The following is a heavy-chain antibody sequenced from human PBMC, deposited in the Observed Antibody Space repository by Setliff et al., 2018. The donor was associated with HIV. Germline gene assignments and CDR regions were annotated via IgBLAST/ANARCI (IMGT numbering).Heavy chain of an antibody. CDR3: ARFQAWQLGRRGGYYYYMDV. Sequence: PSETLSLTCNVSGGSISGYYWSWVRQPPEKRLELIGSIHYSGSSDYNPSLKSRITISVDMSRNQFSLVLSSVTAADTAVYYCARFQAWQLGRRGGYYYYMDVWGKGTTVTVSS. D-gene: IGHD1-1*01. CDR2: IHYSGSS. CDR1: GGSISGYY. J-gene: IGHJ6*03. V-gene: IGHV4-59*01.